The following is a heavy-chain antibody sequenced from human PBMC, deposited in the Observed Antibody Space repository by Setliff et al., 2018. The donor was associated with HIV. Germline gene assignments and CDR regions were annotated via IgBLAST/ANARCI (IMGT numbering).Heavy chain of an antibody. J-gene: IGHJ6*03. CDR2: IYGGGAT. CDR1: GFSVTNNY. V-gene: IGHV3-66*02. Sequence: GGSLRLSCVASGFSVTNNYINWVRQAPGKGLEWVSVIYGGGATSYADSVKGRFNISRDSSNNTVYLQMNSLRTEDTAMYFCARDQPYFDYLLSSASKAYYYYYMDVWGRGTKVTVSS. CDR3: ARDQPYFDYLLSSASKAYYYYYMDV. D-gene: IGHD3-9*01.